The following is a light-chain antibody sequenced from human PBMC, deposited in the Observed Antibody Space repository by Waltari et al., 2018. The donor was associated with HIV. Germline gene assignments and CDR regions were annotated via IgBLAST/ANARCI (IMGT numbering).Light chain of an antibody. CDR1: RRAVGASDY. CDR2: EVT. V-gene: IGLV2-14*01. CDR3: SSYTSSSSLYVL. Sequence: SALPQPASVSGSPGHSLTFSCTCSRRAVGASDYFPSYHQHPGKAPILMIYEVTNRPSGVSNRFSGSKSGNTASLAISGLQAEDEADYYCSSYTSSSSLYVLFGGGTKLTVL. J-gene: IGLJ3*02.